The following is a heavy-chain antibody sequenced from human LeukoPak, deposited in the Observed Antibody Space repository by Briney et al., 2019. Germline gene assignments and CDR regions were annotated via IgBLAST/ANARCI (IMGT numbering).Heavy chain of an antibody. CDR3: ASLYSSSHDY. Sequence: PSETLSLTCAVYGGSFSGYYWSWIRQPPGKGLEWIGEINHSGSTNYNPSLKSRVTISVDTSKNQFSLKLSSVTAADAAVYYCASLYSSSHDYWGQGTLVTVSS. D-gene: IGHD6-13*01. J-gene: IGHJ4*02. CDR1: GGSFSGYY. CDR2: INHSGST. V-gene: IGHV4-34*01.